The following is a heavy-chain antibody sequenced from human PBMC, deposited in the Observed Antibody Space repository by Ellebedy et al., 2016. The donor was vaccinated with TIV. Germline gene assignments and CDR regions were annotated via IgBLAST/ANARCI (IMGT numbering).Heavy chain of an antibody. D-gene: IGHD4-17*01. V-gene: IGHV2-5*02. CDR1: GFSLSRSGVG. CDR2: IYWDDDK. Sequence: SGPTLVKPTQTLTLTCTFSGFSLSRSGVGVGWIRQPPGKALEWLALIYWDDDKRYSPSLKSRLTITKDTSKNQVVLTMTNMDPVDTATYYCAHVFTTVTTPNCFDYWGQGTLVTVSS. CDR3: AHVFTTVTTPNCFDY. J-gene: IGHJ4*02.